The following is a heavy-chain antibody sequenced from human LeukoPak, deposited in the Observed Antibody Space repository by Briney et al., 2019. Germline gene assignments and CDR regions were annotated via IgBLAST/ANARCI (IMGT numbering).Heavy chain of an antibody. D-gene: IGHD2-15*01. J-gene: IGHJ6*02. Sequence: AGSLRLSCAASGFTFSSYNMNWVRQAPGKGLEWVSSISSSSSYIYYADSVKGRFTISRDNAKNSLYLQMNSLRAEDTAVYYCARDRTRYCSGGSCYSYYGMDVWGQGTSVTVSS. CDR2: ISSSSSYI. CDR1: GFTFSSYN. V-gene: IGHV3-21*01. CDR3: ARDRTRYCSGGSCYSYYGMDV.